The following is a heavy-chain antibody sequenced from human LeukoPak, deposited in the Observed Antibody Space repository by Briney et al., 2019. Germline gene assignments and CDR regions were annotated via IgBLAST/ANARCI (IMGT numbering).Heavy chain of an antibody. V-gene: IGHV3-23*01. CDR1: GFTFSSYG. D-gene: IGHD3-10*01. CDR3: AKDQSTHYYGSGALMFDP. J-gene: IGHJ5*02. CDR2: ISGSGGST. Sequence: GETLRLSCAASGFTFSSYGMSWVRQPPGKGLEWVSAISGSGGSTYYADSVKGRFTISRDNSKNTLYLQMNSLRAEDTAVYYCAKDQSTHYYGSGALMFDPWGQGTLVTVSS.